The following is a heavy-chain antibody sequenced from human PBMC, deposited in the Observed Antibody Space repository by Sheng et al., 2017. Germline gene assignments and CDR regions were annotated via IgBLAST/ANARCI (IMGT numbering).Heavy chain of an antibody. D-gene: IGHD3-3*01. J-gene: IGHJ6*02. V-gene: IGHV3-21*02. Sequence: VQLEESGGGLVKPGGSLRLSCAASGFAFDTYAFSWVRQAPGEGLEWISSISSSSTYIYYADSLKGRFTITRDSAKNSLYLHMNSLRTEDTAVYYCARRIKGVNFWNGYSLDVWG. CDR2: ISSSSTYI. CDR3: ARRIKGVNFWNGYSLDV. CDR1: GFAFDTYA.